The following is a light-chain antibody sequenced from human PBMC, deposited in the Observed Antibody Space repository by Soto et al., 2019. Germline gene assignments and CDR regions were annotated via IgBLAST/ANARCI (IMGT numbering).Light chain of an antibody. CDR3: QQYNTFSPWT. J-gene: IGKJ1*01. CDR2: DAS. CDR1: QSISYW. V-gene: IGKV1-5*01. Sequence: DIQMTQSPSTLSASVGDRVTITCRASQSISYWLAWYQQKPGKAPKLLIFDASSLESGVPSRFSGSGSGTEFTLTISSLQPDDFAVYYCQQYNTFSPWTFGQGTKVEI.